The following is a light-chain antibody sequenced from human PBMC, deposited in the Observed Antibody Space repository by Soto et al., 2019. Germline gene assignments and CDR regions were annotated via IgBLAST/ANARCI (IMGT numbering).Light chain of an antibody. J-gene: IGKJ2*01. CDR2: STS. CDR1: QGVSSSD. CDR3: QQYGSSPYT. V-gene: IGKV3-20*01. Sequence: VLTQSPGTLALSPGERATLSCRASQGVSSSDLAWYQHKPGQAPRRLIYSTSNRAPGIPDRFSGSGSGTDFTLSMSRLEPEDFAVYYCQQYGSSPYTFGQGTKLEIK.